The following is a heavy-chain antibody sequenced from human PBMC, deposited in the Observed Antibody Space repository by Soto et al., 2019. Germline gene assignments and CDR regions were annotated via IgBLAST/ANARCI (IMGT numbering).Heavy chain of an antibody. D-gene: IGHD6-13*01. V-gene: IGHV1-3*01. CDR1: GYTFTSYA. J-gene: IGHJ6*02. Sequence: GASVKVSCKASGYTFTSYAMHWVRQAPGQRLEWMGWINAGNGNTKYSQKFQGRVTITRDTSASTAYMELSSPRSEDTAVYYCARESSSSWYGEGAYYYYGMDVWGQGTTVTVSS. CDR3: ARESSSSWYGEGAYYYYGMDV. CDR2: INAGNGNT.